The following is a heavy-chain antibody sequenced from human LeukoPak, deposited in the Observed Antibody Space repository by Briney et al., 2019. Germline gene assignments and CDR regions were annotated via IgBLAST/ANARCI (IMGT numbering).Heavy chain of an antibody. CDR3: AKVRRGSSGGPYYYYMDV. J-gene: IGHJ6*03. Sequence: GGSLTLSCAASGFMFSGYWMTWVRQAPGKGLEWVANIKEDGSEKTYVDSVKGRFTISRDNAQNSLYLQMTSLRVEDTAVYYCAKVRRGSSGGPYYYYMDVWGKGTTVTVSS. D-gene: IGHD1-26*01. CDR2: IKEDGSEK. V-gene: IGHV3-7*01. CDR1: GFMFSGYW.